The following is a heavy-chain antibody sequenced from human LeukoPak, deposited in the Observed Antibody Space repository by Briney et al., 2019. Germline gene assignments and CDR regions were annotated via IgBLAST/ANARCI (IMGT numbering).Heavy chain of an antibody. Sequence: SETLSLTCTVSGGSINSYYWSWIRQPPGKGLEWIGSIYYSGSTYYNPSLKSRVTISVDTSKNQFSLKLSSVTAADTAVYYCARNYGSGSYYYRREFDYWGQGTLVTVSS. CDR1: GGSINSYY. V-gene: IGHV4-39*07. CDR3: ARNYGSGSYYYRREFDY. D-gene: IGHD3-10*01. J-gene: IGHJ4*02. CDR2: IYYSGST.